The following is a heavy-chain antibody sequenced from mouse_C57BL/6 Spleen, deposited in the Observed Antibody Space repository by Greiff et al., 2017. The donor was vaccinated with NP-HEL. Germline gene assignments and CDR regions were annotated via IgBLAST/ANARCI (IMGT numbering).Heavy chain of an antibody. D-gene: IGHD2-1*01. CDR2: LSSGSSTI. CDR1: GFTFSDYG. CDR3: ARQLYYGNYSWFAY. J-gene: IGHJ3*01. Sequence: DVKLVESGGGLVKPGGSLKLSCAASGFTFSDYGMHWVRQAPEKGLEWVAYLSSGSSTIYYADTVKGRFTISRDNAKHTLFLQMTSLRSEDTAMYYCARQLYYGNYSWFAYWGQGTLVTVSA. V-gene: IGHV5-17*01.